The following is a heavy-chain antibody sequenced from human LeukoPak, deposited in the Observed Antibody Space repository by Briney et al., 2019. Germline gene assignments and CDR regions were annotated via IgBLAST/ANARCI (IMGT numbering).Heavy chain of an antibody. CDR3: ARERDRRGNPYGLKHLDY. D-gene: IGHD3-10*01. V-gene: IGHV4-4*07. J-gene: IGHJ4*02. CDR1: GGSISDYY. Sequence: SETLSLTCNVPGGSISDYYWNWLRQPAGKGLEWIGRMYRSGSTNYDTSLKSRITKYIDTSRNQFSLHLSSVTAADTAVYLCARERDRRGNPYGLKHLDYWGQGTRVTVSS. CDR2: MYRSGST.